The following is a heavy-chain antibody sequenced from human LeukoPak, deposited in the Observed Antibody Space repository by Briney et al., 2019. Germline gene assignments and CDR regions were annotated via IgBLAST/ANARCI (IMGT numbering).Heavy chain of an antibody. V-gene: IGHV3-64*01. CDR1: GFTFRSYA. CDR3: ARVLRDASGYYDY. D-gene: IGHD3-22*01. J-gene: IGHJ4*02. CDR2: ISIHGGDT. Sequence: GGSLRLSCAASGFTFRSYAMHWVRQAPGKGLEYVSAISIHGGDTYYANSVKGRFTISRDNSKNTLYLQMGSLRAEDMAVYYCARVLRDASGYYDYWGQGTLVTVSS.